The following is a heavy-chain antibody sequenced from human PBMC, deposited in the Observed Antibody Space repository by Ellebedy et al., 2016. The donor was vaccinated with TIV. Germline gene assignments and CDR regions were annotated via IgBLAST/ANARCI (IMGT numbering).Heavy chain of an antibody. CDR2: IDPDDSDT. Sequence: PGGSLRLSCAASGYIFTDYWVAWVRQTPGLGLEWMGIIDPDDSDTRYSPSFQGQVTISGDRSSSSTYLQWSSLRASDTAIYYCARLQSSMVGATVPDSWGQGTQVIVSS. CDR3: ARLQSSMVGATVPDS. J-gene: IGHJ4*02. CDR1: GYIFTDYW. D-gene: IGHD1-26*01. V-gene: IGHV5-51*01.